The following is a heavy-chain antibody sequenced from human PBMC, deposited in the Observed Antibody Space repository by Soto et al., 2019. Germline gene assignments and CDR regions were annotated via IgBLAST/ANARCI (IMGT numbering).Heavy chain of an antibody. J-gene: IGHJ4*02. D-gene: IGHD6-19*01. CDR1: GFSLTTGGVG. CDR2: IYWDDDK. CDR3: ARRRGGFGGGWTTPYFDY. Sequence: QITLKESGPTVVKPTQTLTLTCSLSGFSLTTGGVGVDWIRQTPGKALEWLAVIYWDDDKSWNPSLRDRLTINRDASDDQVVLTVTNMDPVDTGTYYCARRRGGFGGGWTTPYFDYWGQGTLVTVSS. V-gene: IGHV2-5*02.